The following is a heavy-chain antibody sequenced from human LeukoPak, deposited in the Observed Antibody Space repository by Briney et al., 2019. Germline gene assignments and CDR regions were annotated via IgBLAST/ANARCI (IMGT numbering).Heavy chain of an antibody. CDR1: GFTFSSYE. Sequence: GGSLRLSCAASGFTFSSYEMNWVRQAPGKGLEWVSYISGSGSTIYYADSVKGRFTISRDNAKNSLYLQMNSLRAEETGVYYCSRPSRGVIPYYWGQGTLVTVSS. V-gene: IGHV3-48*03. CDR3: SRPSRGVIPYY. CDR2: ISGSGSTI. J-gene: IGHJ4*02. D-gene: IGHD3-10*01.